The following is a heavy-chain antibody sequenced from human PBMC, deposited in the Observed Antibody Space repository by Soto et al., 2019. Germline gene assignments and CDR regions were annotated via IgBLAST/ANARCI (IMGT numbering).Heavy chain of an antibody. CDR2: ISYDGSNK. Sequence: QVQLVESGGGVVQPGRSMRLSCAASGFTFSSYGMHWVRQAPGKGLEWVAVISYDGSNKYYADSVKGRFTISRDNSKNTLDLQMNSLRAEDTAVYYCAKDQRKWELSFDYWGQGTLVTVSS. CDR1: GFTFSSYG. J-gene: IGHJ4*02. D-gene: IGHD1-26*01. V-gene: IGHV3-30*18. CDR3: AKDQRKWELSFDY.